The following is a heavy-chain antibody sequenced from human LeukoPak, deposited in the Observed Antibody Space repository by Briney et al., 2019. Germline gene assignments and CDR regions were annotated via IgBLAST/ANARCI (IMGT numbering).Heavy chain of an antibody. CDR2: IRPSNGKK. D-gene: IGHD3-22*01. Sequence: ASVKVSCKASGYTFTSYGISWVRQAPGQGLEWMGWIRPSNGKKNYAQNLQDRVTMTTDTSTSTAYMELRSLRSGDTAVYYCARGFYHYYDSSGYYNSYYYGMDVWGQGTTVTVSS. V-gene: IGHV1-18*01. CDR1: GYTFTSYG. CDR3: ARGFYHYYDSSGYYNSYYYGMDV. J-gene: IGHJ6*02.